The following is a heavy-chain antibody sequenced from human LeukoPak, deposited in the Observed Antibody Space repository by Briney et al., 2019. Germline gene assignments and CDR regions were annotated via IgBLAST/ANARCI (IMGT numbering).Heavy chain of an antibody. D-gene: IGHD6-19*01. CDR2: ISYDGSNK. Sequence: PGRSLRLSCAASGFTFSSYAMHWVRQAPGKGLEWVAVISYDGSNKYYADSVKGRFTISRDNSKNTLYLQVNSLRAEDTAVYYCASPSGSSGWYRYYFDYWGQGTLVTVSS. CDR1: GFTFSSYA. V-gene: IGHV3-30*04. J-gene: IGHJ4*02. CDR3: ASPSGSSGWYRYYFDY.